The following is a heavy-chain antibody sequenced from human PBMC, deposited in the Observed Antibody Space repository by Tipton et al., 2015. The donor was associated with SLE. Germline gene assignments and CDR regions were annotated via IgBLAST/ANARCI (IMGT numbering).Heavy chain of an antibody. J-gene: IGHJ3*02. Sequence: LSLTCTVSGGSISTYYWSWIRQAPGKGLEWVGHIYYSGSTNYNPSLKSRVTILVDTSKNQFSLKLDSVTAADTAVYYCARDRHCEPFALDTWSRGTMVAVSS. CDR1: GGSISTYY. CDR3: ARDRHCEPFALDT. CDR2: IYYSGST. V-gene: IGHV4-59*01.